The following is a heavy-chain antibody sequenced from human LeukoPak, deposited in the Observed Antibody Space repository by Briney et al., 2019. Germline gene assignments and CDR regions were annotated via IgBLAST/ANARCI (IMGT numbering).Heavy chain of an antibody. Sequence: QPGGSLRLSCAASGFTFSSYSMSWVRQVPGKGLEWISYLGSSISTIYYADSVKGRFTISRDNAKNSLYLQMNSLRAEDTAVYYCATGRGDVWGKGTTVTVSS. J-gene: IGHJ6*04. V-gene: IGHV3-48*01. CDR2: LGSSISTI. CDR3: ATGRGDV. CDR1: GFTFSSYS.